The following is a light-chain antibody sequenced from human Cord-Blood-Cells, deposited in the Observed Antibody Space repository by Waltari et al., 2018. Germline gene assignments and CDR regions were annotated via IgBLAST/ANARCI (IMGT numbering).Light chain of an antibody. Sequence: DIQMTQSPSSLSASVGDRVTITCRASQGISNSLAWYQQKPGKAPKLLLYPASRLERGXXXRFSGSGSGTDYTLTISSLQPEDFATYYCQQYYSTPYTFGQGTKLEIK. CDR1: QGISNS. CDR2: PAS. CDR3: QQYYSTPYT. V-gene: IGKV1-NL1*01. J-gene: IGKJ2*01.